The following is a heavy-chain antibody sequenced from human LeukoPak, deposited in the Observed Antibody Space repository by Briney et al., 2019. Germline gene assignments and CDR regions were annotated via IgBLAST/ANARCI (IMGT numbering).Heavy chain of an antibody. Sequence: ASVKVSCKASGYTFTGYYMHWVRQAPGQGLGWMGRINPNSGGTNYAQKFQGRVTMTRDTSISTAYMELSRRRSDDSAVYYCARAVDDYGDYVHDYWGQGTLVTVSS. D-gene: IGHD4-17*01. CDR2: INPNSGGT. CDR1: GYTFTGYY. V-gene: IGHV1-2*06. CDR3: ARAVDDYGDYVHDY. J-gene: IGHJ4*02.